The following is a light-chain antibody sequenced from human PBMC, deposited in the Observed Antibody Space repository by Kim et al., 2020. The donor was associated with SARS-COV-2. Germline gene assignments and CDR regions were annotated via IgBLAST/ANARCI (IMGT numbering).Light chain of an antibody. CDR1: NIGSKS. Sequence: SYELTQPPSVSVAPGKTARITCRGNNIGSKSVHWYQQKPGQAPVLVIYYDSDRPSGIPERFSGSNSGNTATLTISRVEAGDEADYSCQVWDSSSDHVVFGGGTQLTVL. CDR3: QVWDSSSDHVV. J-gene: IGLJ2*01. V-gene: IGLV3-21*04. CDR2: YDS.